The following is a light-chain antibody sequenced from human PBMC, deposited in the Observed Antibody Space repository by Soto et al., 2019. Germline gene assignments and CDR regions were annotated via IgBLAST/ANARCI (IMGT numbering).Light chain of an antibody. J-gene: IGLJ1*01. CDR2: EVT. CDR3: SSYTTSAPYV. Sequence: QSALTQPPSVSGSPGQSITISCTGTSSDVGAYNFVSWYQHHPGRAPKVIIYEVTIRPSGVSNRFSGSKSGNTASLTISGHQAEDEADYYCSSYTTSAPYVFGSGTKVTVL. V-gene: IGLV2-14*01. CDR1: SSDVGAYNF.